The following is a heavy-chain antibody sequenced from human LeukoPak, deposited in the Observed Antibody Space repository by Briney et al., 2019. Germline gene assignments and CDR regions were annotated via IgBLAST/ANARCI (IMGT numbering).Heavy chain of an antibody. CDR1: GFXFSSYG. V-gene: IGHV3-33*01. D-gene: IGHD3-3*02. CDR3: ARALARFYYYGMDV. J-gene: IGHJ6*02. CDR2: IWYDGSNK. Sequence: GGSLRLSCAASGFXFSSYGIHWVRQAPGKGLEWVAVIWYDGSNKYYADSVKGRFTISRDNSKNTLYLQMNSLRAEDTAVYYCARALARFYYYGMDVWGQGTTVTVSS.